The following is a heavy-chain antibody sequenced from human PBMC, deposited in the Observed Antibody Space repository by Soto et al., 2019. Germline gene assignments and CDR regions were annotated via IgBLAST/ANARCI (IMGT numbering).Heavy chain of an antibody. CDR1: GFTFSSYA. Sequence: QVQLVESGGGVVQPGRSLRLSCAASGFTFSSYAMHWVRQAPGKGLEWVAVISYDGSNKYYADSVKGRFTISRDNSKNTLYLQMNSLGAEDTAVYYCASNKQQLVLFCLFDYWGQGTLVTVSS. J-gene: IGHJ4*02. D-gene: IGHD6-13*01. V-gene: IGHV3-30-3*01. CDR3: ASNKQQLVLFCLFDY. CDR2: ISYDGSNK.